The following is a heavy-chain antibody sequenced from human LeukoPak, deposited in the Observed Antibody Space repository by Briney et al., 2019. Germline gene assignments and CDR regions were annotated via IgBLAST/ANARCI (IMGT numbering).Heavy chain of an antibody. CDR3: AGDFGSGSYYT. Sequence: SVKVSCKASGYTFTSYAMHWVRQAPGQGLEWMGGIIPIFGTANYAQKFQGRVTITADESTSTAYMELSSLRSEDTAVYYCAGDFGSGSYYTWGQGTLVTVSS. V-gene: IGHV1-69*13. D-gene: IGHD3-10*01. J-gene: IGHJ5*02. CDR1: GYTFTSYA. CDR2: IIPIFGTA.